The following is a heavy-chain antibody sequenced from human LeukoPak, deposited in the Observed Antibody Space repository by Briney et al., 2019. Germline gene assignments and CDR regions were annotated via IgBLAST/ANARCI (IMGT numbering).Heavy chain of an antibody. CDR2: ISSSSYI. V-gene: IGHV3-21*01. CDR3: ARAHLLYCSSTSCYFDALDI. CDR1: GFTFSSYS. J-gene: IGHJ3*02. D-gene: IGHD2-2*01. Sequence: GGSLRLSCAASGFTFSSYSMNWVRQAPGKGLEWVSSISSSSYIYYADSVKGRFTISRDNAKNSLYLQMNSLRAEDTAVYYCARAHLLYCSSTSCYFDALDIWGQGTMVTVSS.